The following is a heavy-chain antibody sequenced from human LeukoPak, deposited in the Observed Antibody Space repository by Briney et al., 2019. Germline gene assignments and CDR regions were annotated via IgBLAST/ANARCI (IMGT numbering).Heavy chain of an antibody. CDR3: ARVWARDCSSTSCYRYYYYYYMDV. J-gene: IGHJ6*03. CDR2: IYYSGST. Sequence: SETLSLTCTVSGGSISSSGYYWGWIRQPPGKGLEWIASIYYSGSTYYNPSLKSRVTISVDTSKNQFSLKLSSVTAADTAVYYCARVWARDCSSTSCYRYYYYYYMDVWGKGTTVTVSS. D-gene: IGHD2-2*02. V-gene: IGHV4-39*07. CDR1: GGSISSSGYY.